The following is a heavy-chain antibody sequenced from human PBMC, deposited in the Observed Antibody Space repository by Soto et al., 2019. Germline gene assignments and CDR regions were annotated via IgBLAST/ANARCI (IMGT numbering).Heavy chain of an antibody. J-gene: IGHJ5*02. D-gene: IGHD3-16*01. CDR1: GYTFTSYD. CDR2: MNPNSGNT. V-gene: IGHV1-8*01. Sequence: ASVKVSCKASGYTFTSYDINWVRQATGQGLEWMGWMNPNSGNTGYAQKFQGRVTMTRNTSISTAYMELSSLRSEDTAVYYCARGLDVATSGVGGGFDPWGQGTLVTVSS. CDR3: ARGLDVATSGVGGGFDP.